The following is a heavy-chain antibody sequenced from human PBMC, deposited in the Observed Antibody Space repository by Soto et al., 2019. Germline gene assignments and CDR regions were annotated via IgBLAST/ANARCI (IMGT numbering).Heavy chain of an antibody. V-gene: IGHV3-23*01. CDR3: TKVRVGPTTFDS. D-gene: IGHD1-26*01. CDR1: GFTFSTYA. J-gene: IGHJ4*02. CDR2: MSSNALT. Sequence: EVQLLESGGGLVQPGGSLRLSCAASGFTFSTYAMSWVRQAPGKGLEWVSAMSSNALTYVAASVKGRFTIFRDNSKNMLFLQMNSLRDEDTAVYYCTKVRVGPTTFDSWGQGTLVTVSS.